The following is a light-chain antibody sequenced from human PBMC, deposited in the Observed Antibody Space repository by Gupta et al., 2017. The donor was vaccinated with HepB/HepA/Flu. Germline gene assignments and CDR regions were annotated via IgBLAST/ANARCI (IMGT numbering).Light chain of an antibody. CDR1: SSNIGAGYD. Sequence: SVLTXPPSVXXAPGQRVTISCTGSSSNIGAGYDVHWYQQLPGTAPKLLIYGNSNRPSGVPDRFSGSKSGTSASLAITGLQAEDEADYYCQSYDSSLSGYVFGTGTKVTVL. V-gene: IGLV1-40*01. J-gene: IGLJ1*01. CDR2: GNS. CDR3: QSYDSSLSGYV.